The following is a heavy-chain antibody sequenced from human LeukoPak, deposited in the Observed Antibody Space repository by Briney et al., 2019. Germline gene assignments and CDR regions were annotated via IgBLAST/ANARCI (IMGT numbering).Heavy chain of an antibody. Sequence: GGSLRLSCAASGFPFSEYSMTWVRQAPGKGLEWISYIGISSGNTKYADSVKGRFTDSGDNARNSLYLQMNSLRVEDTAVYYCARDHNYAFDNWGQGTLVTVSS. CDR3: ARDHNYAFDN. V-gene: IGHV3-11*06. CDR1: GFPFSEYS. D-gene: IGHD1-1*01. CDR2: IGISSGNT. J-gene: IGHJ4*02.